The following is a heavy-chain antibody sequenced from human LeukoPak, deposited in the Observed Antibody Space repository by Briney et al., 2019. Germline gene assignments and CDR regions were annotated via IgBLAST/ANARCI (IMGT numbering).Heavy chain of an antibody. J-gene: IGHJ4*02. CDR1: GYTFTGYY. V-gene: IGHV1-2*02. Sequence: GASVKVSCKASGYTFTGYYMHWVRQAPGQGLEWMGWINPNSGGTNYAQKFQGRVTMTRDTSISTAYMELSRLRSDDTAVYYCARDTRRWELLGFDYWGQGTLVTVSS. D-gene: IGHD1-26*01. CDR3: ARDTRRWELLGFDY. CDR2: INPNSGGT.